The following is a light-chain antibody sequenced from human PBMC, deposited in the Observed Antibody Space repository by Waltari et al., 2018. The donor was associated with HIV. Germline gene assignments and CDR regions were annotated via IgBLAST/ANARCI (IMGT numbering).Light chain of an antibody. J-gene: IGLJ2*01. V-gene: IGLV2-14*01. CDR1: TSDVGGYNS. CDR3: SSYTSSSTRV. Sequence: QTALTKPASASGSPGQSITISFTGTTSDVGGYNSVSWYQQHPGKAPKLMIYEVSKRPSGVSNRFSGSKSGNTASLTISGLQSEDEADYYCSSYTSSSTRVFGGGTKLTVL. CDR2: EVS.